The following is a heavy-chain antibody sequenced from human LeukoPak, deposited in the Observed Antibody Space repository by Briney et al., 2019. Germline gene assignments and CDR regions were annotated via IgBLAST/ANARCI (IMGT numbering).Heavy chain of an antibody. CDR3: AKDRVGGSSPLYFDX. CDR1: GFTFSSYA. Sequence: AGGSLRLSCAASGFTFSSYAMSWVRQAPGKGLEWVSAISGSGGSTYYADSVKGRFTISRDNSKNTLYLQMNSLRAEDTAVYYCAKDRVGGSSPLYFDXXGQGTXVTV. CDR2: ISGSGGST. V-gene: IGHV3-23*01. D-gene: IGHD2-2*01. J-gene: IGHJ4*02.